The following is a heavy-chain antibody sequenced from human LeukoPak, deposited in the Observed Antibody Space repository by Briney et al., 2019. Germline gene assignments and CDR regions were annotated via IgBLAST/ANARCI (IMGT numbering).Heavy chain of an antibody. CDR3: ARQNTYYDILTGYLSFRLFDY. D-gene: IGHD3-9*01. V-gene: IGHV4-34*01. Sequence: SETLSLTCAVYGGSFSGYYWSWIRQPPGKGLEWIGEINHSGSTNYNPSLKSRVTISVDTSKNQFSLKLSSVTAADTAVYYRARQNTYYDILTGYLSFRLFDYWGQGTLVTVSS. CDR1: GGSFSGYY. J-gene: IGHJ4*02. CDR2: INHSGST.